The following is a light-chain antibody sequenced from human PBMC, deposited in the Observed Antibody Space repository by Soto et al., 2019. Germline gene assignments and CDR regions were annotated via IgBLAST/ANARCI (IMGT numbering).Light chain of an antibody. CDR3: QQSYNTPLT. J-gene: IGKJ1*01. CDR1: QTIGTY. V-gene: IGKV1-39*01. CDR2: DAS. Sequence: IEVTQSPSSLAASLVYIFTINFLASQTIGTYVNWYRQKSGAAPELLIYDASTLQSGVPSRFRGGASGTDFTLTISSLQLDDFATYYCQQSYNTPLTFGQGTKVDIK.